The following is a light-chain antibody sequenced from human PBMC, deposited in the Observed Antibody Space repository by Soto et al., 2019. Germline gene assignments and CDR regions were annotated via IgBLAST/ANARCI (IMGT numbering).Light chain of an antibody. CDR3: QQYYSSTIT. CDR1: HSFLYTSNSKKY. Sequence: DILMTESPDSLAVAFADRATINLNSSHSFLYTSNSKKYLAWYQLKPGQPPKLLIKWASTRESGVPDRFSGSGSETDFTLTISSLQAEDVAVYYCQQYYSSTITFGQGTRLEIK. CDR2: WAS. J-gene: IGKJ5*01. V-gene: IGKV4-1*01.